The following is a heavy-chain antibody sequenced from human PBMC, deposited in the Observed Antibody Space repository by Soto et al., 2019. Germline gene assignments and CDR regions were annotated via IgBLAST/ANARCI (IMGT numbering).Heavy chain of an antibody. J-gene: IGHJ3*02. V-gene: IGHV3-33*01. D-gene: IGHD3-22*01. CDR2: IWYDGSNK. CDR1: GFTFSSYG. CDR3: ARDYPSYYYDSSGYYKRADDAFDI. Sequence: QVQLVESGGGVVQPGRSLRLSCAASGFTFSSYGMHWVRQAPGKGLEWVVVIWYDGSNKYYADSVKGRFTISRDNSKNTLYLQMNSLRAEDTAVYYCARDYPSYYYDSSGYYKRADDAFDIWGQGTMVTVSS.